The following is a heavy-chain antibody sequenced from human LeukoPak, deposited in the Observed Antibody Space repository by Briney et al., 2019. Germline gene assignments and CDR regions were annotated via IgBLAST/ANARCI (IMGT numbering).Heavy chain of an antibody. D-gene: IGHD1/OR15-1a*01. CDR2: IIPIFGIA. V-gene: IGHV1-69*04. CDR3: ATLTTAAGGWFDP. J-gene: IGHJ5*02. Sequence: ASVKVSCKASGGTFSSYAISWVRQAPGQGLEWMGRIIPIFGIANYAQKFQSRVTITADKSTSTAYMELSSLRSEDTAVYYCATLTTAAGGWFDPWGQGTLVTVSS. CDR1: GGTFSSYA.